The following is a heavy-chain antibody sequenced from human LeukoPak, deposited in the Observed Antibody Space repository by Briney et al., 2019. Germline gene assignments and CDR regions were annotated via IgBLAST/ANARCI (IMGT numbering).Heavy chain of an antibody. J-gene: IGHJ4*02. V-gene: IGHV1-69*13. D-gene: IGHD5-24*01. CDR3: ARSQRAGYNVYYFDS. CDR1: GGTFSSYG. Sequence: SVKVSCKPPGGTFSSYGVSWVRQAPGQGLEWMGGIIPIFRATNYAQRLRGRVTITADESTSTAYMELSSLRSEDTAVYYCARSQRAGYNVYYFDSWGQGTLVTVSS. CDR2: IIPIFRAT.